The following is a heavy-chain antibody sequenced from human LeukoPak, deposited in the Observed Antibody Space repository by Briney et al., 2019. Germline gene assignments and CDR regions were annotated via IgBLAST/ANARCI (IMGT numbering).Heavy chain of an antibody. J-gene: IGHJ4*02. CDR2: TYYRSKWYN. D-gene: IGHD5-24*01. V-gene: IGHV6-1*01. CDR1: GDSVSSNSAA. CDR3: ARGGYYGYNRPFDY. Sequence: SQTLTLTCAISGDSVSSNSAAWNWIRQSPSRGLEWLGRTYYRSKWYNDYAVSVKSRITINPDTSKNQFPLQLNSVTPEDTAVYYCARGGYYGYNRPFDYWGQGTLVTVSS.